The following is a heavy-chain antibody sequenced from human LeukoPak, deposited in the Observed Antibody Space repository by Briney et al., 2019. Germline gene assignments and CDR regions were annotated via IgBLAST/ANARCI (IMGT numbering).Heavy chain of an antibody. CDR3: AKDLRKDGIWDIDY. D-gene: IGHD1-20*01. J-gene: IGHJ4*02. Sequence: PGGSLRLSCAASGFTFSTYTMNWVRQAPGKGLEWVSGIYGSGGASFYADSVKGRFTISIDNSQNTVFLQMDSLRDEDTALYYCAKDLRKDGIWDIDYWGQGTLVTVSS. CDR1: GFTFSTYT. V-gene: IGHV3-23*01. CDR2: IYGSGGAS.